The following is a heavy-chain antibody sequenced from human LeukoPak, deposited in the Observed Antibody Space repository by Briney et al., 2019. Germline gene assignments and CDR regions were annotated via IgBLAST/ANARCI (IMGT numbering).Heavy chain of an antibody. CDR2: IYYSGST. J-gene: IGHJ4*02. V-gene: IGHV4-59*12. CDR1: GGSISSYY. CDR3: ARATSYYDFWSGLDY. Sequence: SETLSLTCTVSGGSISSYYWSWIRQPPGKGLEWIGYIYYSGSTNYNPSLKSRVTMSVDTSKNQFSLKLSSVTAADTAVYYCARATSYYDFWSGLDYWGQGTLVTVSS. D-gene: IGHD3-3*01.